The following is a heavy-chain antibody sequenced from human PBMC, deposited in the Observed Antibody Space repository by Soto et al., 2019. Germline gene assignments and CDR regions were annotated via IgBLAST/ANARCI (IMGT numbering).Heavy chain of an antibody. CDR2: IYSSGST. J-gene: IGHJ6*02. CDR3: ARGPRWLESYYYYGMDV. D-gene: IGHD6-19*01. V-gene: IGHV4-4*02. CDR1: GGSISSSNW. Sequence: PSETLSLTCAVSGGSISSSNWWSWVRQPPGEGLEWMGDIYSSGSTNYHPSLKSRVTISVYKSQNQFSLKLSSVTAADTAVYYCARGPRWLESYYYYGMDVWGQGTTVTVSS.